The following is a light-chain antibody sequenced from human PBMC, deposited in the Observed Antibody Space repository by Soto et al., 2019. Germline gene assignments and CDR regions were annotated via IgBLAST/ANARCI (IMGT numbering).Light chain of an antibody. Sequence: EIVLTQSPATLSLSPGERATLSCRASQSVSSYLAWYQQKPGQAPRLLIYDASNRATGIPARFSGSGSGTDFTLPLSNLAPEDFALYYCQQRSNWPPVTFGPGTKVDTK. J-gene: IGKJ3*01. CDR1: QSVSSY. CDR3: QQRSNWPPVT. CDR2: DAS. V-gene: IGKV3-11*01.